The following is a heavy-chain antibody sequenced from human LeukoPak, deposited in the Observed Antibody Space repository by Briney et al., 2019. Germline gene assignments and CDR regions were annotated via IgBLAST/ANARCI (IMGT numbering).Heavy chain of an antibody. V-gene: IGHV3-33*01. CDR3: ARDHGRMVFNYFDD. J-gene: IGHJ4*02. CDR2: IWYDGSNK. Sequence: GGSLRLSCAASGFTFSSYGMHWVRQAPGKGLEWVAVIWYDGSNKYYADSVKRRFTISRDNSKNTLYLQMNSLRAEDTAVYYCARDHGRMVFNYFDDWGQGTLVTVSP. CDR1: GFTFSSYG. D-gene: IGHD3-22*01.